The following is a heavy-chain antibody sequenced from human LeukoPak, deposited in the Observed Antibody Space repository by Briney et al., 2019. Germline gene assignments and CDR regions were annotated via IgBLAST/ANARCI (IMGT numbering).Heavy chain of an antibody. CDR1: GGSFSGYY. D-gene: IGHD3-22*01. Sequence: SETLSLTCAVYGGSFSGYYWSWIRQPPGKGLEWIGEINHSGSTNYNPSLKSRVTISVDTSKNQFSLKLSSVTAADTAVYYCARXXEXRYYYDSSGYYXDYWGQGTLVXVSS. V-gene: IGHV4-34*01. CDR2: INHSGST. J-gene: IGHJ4*02. CDR3: ARXXEXRYYYDSSGYYXDY.